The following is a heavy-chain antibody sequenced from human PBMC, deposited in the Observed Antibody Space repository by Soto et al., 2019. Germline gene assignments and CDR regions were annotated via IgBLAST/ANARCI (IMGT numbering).Heavy chain of an antibody. Sequence: PSETLSLTCAVYGGSFSGYYWSWIRQPPGKGLEWIGEINHSGDTNYNPSLKSRVTISVDTSKNQFSLKLSFVTAADTAVYYCATFYGDYVSYWGQGTLVTVSS. CDR2: INHSGDT. D-gene: IGHD4-17*01. CDR1: GGSFSGYY. J-gene: IGHJ4*02. CDR3: ATFYGDYVSY. V-gene: IGHV4-34*01.